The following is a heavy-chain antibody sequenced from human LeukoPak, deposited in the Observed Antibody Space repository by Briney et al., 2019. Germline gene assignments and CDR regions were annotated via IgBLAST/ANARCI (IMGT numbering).Heavy chain of an antibody. CDR2: ISGDGGST. CDR1: GFTFDDYT. J-gene: IGHJ4*02. Sequence: PGGSLRLSCAASGFTFDDYTMHWVRQAPGKGLEWVSLISGDGGSTYYADSVKGRFTISRDNSKNSLYLQMNSLRTEDTALYYCAKERDGYTLGPMIFDYWGRGTLVTVSS. D-gene: IGHD5-24*01. CDR3: AKERDGYTLGPMIFDY. V-gene: IGHV3-43*02.